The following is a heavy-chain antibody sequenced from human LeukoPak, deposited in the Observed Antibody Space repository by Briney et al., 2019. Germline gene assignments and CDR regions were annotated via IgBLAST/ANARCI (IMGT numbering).Heavy chain of an antibody. D-gene: IGHD3-22*01. CDR1: IDSFSNYH. Sequence: SETLSLTCAVYIDSFSNYHWNWIRQTPSKGLEWIGEVNEVGGTNISPSLRNRVILSVDTSKNQFFLKLISVTVADTAVYYCAKDPTHYRVWDDYDSTVLSYWGQGTLVTVSS. CDR2: VNEVGGT. CDR3: AKDPTHYRVWDDYDSTVLSY. J-gene: IGHJ4*02. V-gene: IGHV4-34*01.